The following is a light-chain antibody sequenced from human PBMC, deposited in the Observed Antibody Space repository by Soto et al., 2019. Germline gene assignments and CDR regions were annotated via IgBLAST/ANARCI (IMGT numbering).Light chain of an antibody. CDR2: AAS. V-gene: IGKV1-39*01. CDR1: QSISSY. J-gene: IGKJ1*01. CDR3: QHYNSYSEA. Sequence: DIQMTQSTSSLSASVGDRVTITSRASQSISSYLNWYQQKPGKAPKLLIYAASSLQSGVPSRFSGSGSGTEFTLTISSLQPDDFATYYCQHYNSYSEAFGQGSNV.